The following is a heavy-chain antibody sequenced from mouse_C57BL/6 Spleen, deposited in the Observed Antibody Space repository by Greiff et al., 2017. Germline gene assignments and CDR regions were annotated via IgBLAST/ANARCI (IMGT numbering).Heavy chain of an antibody. D-gene: IGHD1-1*01. J-gene: IGHJ2*01. Sequence: QVQLKQPGAELVKPGASVKLSCKASGYTFTSYWMHWVKQRPGRGLEWIGRIDPNSGGTKYNEKFKSKATLTVDKPSSTAYMQLSSLPSEDSAVYYCARAAIYYGSSWDYWGQGTTLTVSS. CDR1: GYTFTSYW. CDR3: ARAAIYYGSSWDY. V-gene: IGHV1-72*01. CDR2: IDPNSGGT.